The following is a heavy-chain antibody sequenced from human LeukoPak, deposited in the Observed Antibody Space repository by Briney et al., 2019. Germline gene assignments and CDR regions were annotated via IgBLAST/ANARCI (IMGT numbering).Heavy chain of an antibody. J-gene: IGHJ5*02. D-gene: IGHD4-17*01. V-gene: IGHV3-23*01. CDR3: TKDPNGDYVGAFDP. CDR2: ITGSHGPT. Sequence: QPGGSLRLSCAASGFTFSNFAMTWVRQAPGKGLEWVSSITGSHGPTYNTDSVKGRFTISRDNSHNTLYLQMNSLRAEDTAVYYCTKDPNGDYVGAFDPWGQVTLVTVSS. CDR1: GFTFSNFA.